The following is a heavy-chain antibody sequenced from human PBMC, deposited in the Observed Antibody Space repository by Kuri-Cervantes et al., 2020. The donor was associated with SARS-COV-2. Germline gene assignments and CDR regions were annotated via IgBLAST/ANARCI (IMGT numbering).Heavy chain of an antibody. Sequence: SVKVSCKASGGTFSTAIISWVRQGPGQGLEWMGGIMPALGMPNYAQKFRDRVTITADTSTATAFLELSGLKSEDTALYYCASDGVSRSLSLDFWGQGTRVTGSS. CDR1: GGTFSTAI. V-gene: IGHV1-69*10. D-gene: IGHD5/OR15-5a*01. CDR3: ASDGVSRSLSLDF. J-gene: IGHJ4*02. CDR2: IMPALGMP.